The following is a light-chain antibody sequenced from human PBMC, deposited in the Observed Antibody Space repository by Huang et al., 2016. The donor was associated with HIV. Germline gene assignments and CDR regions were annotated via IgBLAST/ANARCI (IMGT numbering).Light chain of an antibody. V-gene: IGKV1-12*01. CDR2: AAS. CDR3: QQANSFPLT. CDR1: QDISNW. J-gene: IGKJ5*01. Sequence: DIQMTQSPSSVSASVGVRVTITCRASQDISNWLAWYQQKPGKAPNLLIFAASSLQTGVPSRFSGSGSGTHFTLTISSLQPEDFATYYCQQANSFPLTFGQGTRLEIK.